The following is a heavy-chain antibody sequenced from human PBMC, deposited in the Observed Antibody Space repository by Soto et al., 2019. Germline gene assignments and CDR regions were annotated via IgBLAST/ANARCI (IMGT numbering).Heavy chain of an antibody. CDR3: AMVDVYVTPSPQDV. CDR2: INTYNGNT. J-gene: IGHJ6*02. D-gene: IGHD3-16*01. Sequence: QVQLVQSGAEVKNPGASVKVACKACGYTFTRYGIGWARQAHGRGLEWMGWINTYNGNTNYAQNVQGRVTLTTDTSTSTAYMELRSLRSNDTAIYYCAMVDVYVTPSPQDVWGQGTTVIVSS. V-gene: IGHV1-18*01. CDR1: GYTFTRYG.